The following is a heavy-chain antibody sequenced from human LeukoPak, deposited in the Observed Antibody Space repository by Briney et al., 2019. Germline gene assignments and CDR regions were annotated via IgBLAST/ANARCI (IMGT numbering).Heavy chain of an antibody. V-gene: IGHV1-8*02. CDR2: MNPNSGNT. D-gene: IGHD3-3*01. Sequence: ASVKVSCKASGYTFTSYGISWVRQATGQGLEWMGWMNPNSGNTGYAQKFQGRVTMTRNTSISTAYMELSSLRSEDTAVYYCARRPLYYDFWSGTKDYYGMDVWGQGTTVTVSS. J-gene: IGHJ6*02. CDR3: ARRPLYYDFWSGTKDYYGMDV. CDR1: GYTFTSYG.